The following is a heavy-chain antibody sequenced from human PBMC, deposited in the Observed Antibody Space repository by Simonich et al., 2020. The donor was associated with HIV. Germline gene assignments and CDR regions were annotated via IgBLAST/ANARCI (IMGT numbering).Heavy chain of an antibody. CDR3: ARGFYQRLYYFDY. J-gene: IGHJ4*02. D-gene: IGHD2-2*01. CDR1: GGSFSGYY. V-gene: IGHV4-34*01. Sequence: QVQLQQWGAGLLKPSETLSLTCAVYGGSFSGYYWSWIRQPPGKGLEWIGEINHSGSTNNTPSLKSRVTISVDTSKNQFSLKLSSVTAADTAVYYCARGFYQRLYYFDYWGQGTLVTVSS. CDR2: INHSGST.